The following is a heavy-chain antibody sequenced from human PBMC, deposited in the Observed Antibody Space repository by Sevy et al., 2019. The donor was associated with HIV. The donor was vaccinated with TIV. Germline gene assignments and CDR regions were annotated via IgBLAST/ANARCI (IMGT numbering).Heavy chain of an antibody. V-gene: IGHV3-11*06. D-gene: IGHD3-10*01. CDR3: AGIFTMVRATESNWFDP. J-gene: IGHJ5*02. CDR2: ISSSSSYT. CDR1: GFTFSDYY. Sequence: GGSLRLSCAASGFTFSDYYMSWIRQAPGKGLEWVSYISSSSSYTNYADSVKGRFTISRDNAKNSLYLQMNSLRAEDTAAYYCAGIFTMVRATESNWFDPWGQGTLVTVSS.